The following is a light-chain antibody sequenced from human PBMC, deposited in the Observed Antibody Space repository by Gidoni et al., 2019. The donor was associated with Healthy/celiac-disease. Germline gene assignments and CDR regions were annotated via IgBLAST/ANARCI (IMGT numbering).Light chain of an antibody. CDR2: GAS. Sequence: DIVMPHSPATLSVSPGERATLYCRASQSVSSNLAWYQQKPGQAPRLLIYGASTRATGIPARFSGSGSGTEFTRTISSLQSEDFAVYYCQQYKNWPPYTFGQGTKLEIK. V-gene: IGKV3-15*01. CDR3: QQYKNWPPYT. J-gene: IGKJ2*01. CDR1: QSVSSN.